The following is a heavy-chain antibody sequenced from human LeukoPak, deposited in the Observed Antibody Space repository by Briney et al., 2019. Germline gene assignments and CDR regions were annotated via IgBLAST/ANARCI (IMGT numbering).Heavy chain of an antibody. CDR3: ATPRDGDYQNDAFDI. D-gene: IGHD4-17*01. V-gene: IGHV1-58*02. J-gene: IGHJ3*02. CDR1: GFTFTNSA. CDR2: IVVGSGNT. Sequence: SVKVSCKASGFTFTNSAMQWVRQARGQRLEWIGWIVVGSGNTNYAQKFQERVTITRDMSTSTAYMELSSLRSEDTAVYYCATPRDGDYQNDAFDIWGQGTMVTVSS.